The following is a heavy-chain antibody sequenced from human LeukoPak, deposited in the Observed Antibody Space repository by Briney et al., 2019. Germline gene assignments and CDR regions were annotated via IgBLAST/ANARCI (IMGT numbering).Heavy chain of an antibody. CDR1: GFTFSSYW. V-gene: IGHV3-74*01. D-gene: IGHD3-16*02. CDR2: INSDGSST. CDR3: ARGMITFGGVIVPDDAFDI. Sequence: GGSLRLSCAASGFTFSSYWMHWVRQAPGKGLVWVSRINSDGSSTSYADSVKGRFTISRDNAKNTLYLQMNSLRAEDTAVYYCARGMITFGGVIVPDDAFDIWGQGTMVTVSS. J-gene: IGHJ3*02.